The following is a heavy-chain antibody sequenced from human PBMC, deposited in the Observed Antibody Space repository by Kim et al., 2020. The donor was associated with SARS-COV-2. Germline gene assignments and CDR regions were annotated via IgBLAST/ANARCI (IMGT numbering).Heavy chain of an antibody. CDR3: ARGFWAARRFFDY. J-gene: IGHJ4*02. D-gene: IGHD6-6*01. CDR1: GGSFSGYY. CDR2: INHSGST. Sequence: SETLSLTCAVYGGSFSGYYWSWIRQPPGKGLEWIGEINHSGSTNYNPSLKSRVTISVDTSKNQFSLKLSSVTAADTAVYYCARGFWAARRFFDYWGQGTLVTVSS. V-gene: IGHV4-34*01.